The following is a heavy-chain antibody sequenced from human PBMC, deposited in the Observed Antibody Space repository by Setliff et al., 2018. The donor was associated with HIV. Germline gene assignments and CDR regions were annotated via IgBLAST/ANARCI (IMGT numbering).Heavy chain of an antibody. CDR2: INPSDGIP. CDR1: GFSFSRHY. CDR3: TRAFPPMIPAAFDI. D-gene: IGHD3-16*01. V-gene: IGHV1-46*01. J-gene: IGHJ3*02. Sequence: GASVKVSCKASGFSFSRHYMHWVRQAPGEGLEWVAMINPSDGIPSYAQKFQDRVVVTRDTYRSIVYVELSSLLSEDAAVYFWTRAFPPMIPAAFDIWGLGTLVTVSS.